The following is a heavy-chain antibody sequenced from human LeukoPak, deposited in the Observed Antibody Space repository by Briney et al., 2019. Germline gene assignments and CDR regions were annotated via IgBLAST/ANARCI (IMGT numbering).Heavy chain of an antibody. CDR1: GYTFTSYY. Sequence: ASVKVSCKASGYTFTSYYMHWVRQAPGQGLEWMGIINPSGGSTSYAQKFQGRVTMTRDTSTSTVYMELSSLRSEDTAVYYCATGIRYCSSTSCLYYYYYGMDVWGQGTTVTVSS. D-gene: IGHD2-2*01. CDR3: ATGIRYCSSTSCLYYYYYGMDV. V-gene: IGHV1-46*01. CDR2: INPSGGST. J-gene: IGHJ6*02.